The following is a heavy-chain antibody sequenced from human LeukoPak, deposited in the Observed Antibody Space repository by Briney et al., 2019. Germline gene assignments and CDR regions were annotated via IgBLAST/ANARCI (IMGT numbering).Heavy chain of an antibody. V-gene: IGHV4-59*01. J-gene: IGHJ3*02. Sequence: PSETLSLTCTVSGGPINSYYWSWIRQPPGKGLEWIGYIYDSGSTNYNPSLKSRVTISVDTSKNQFSLKLSSVTAADTAVYYCACLTTADAFDIWGQGTMVTVSS. CDR3: ACLTTADAFDI. CDR2: IYDSGST. D-gene: IGHD3-22*01. CDR1: GGPINSYY.